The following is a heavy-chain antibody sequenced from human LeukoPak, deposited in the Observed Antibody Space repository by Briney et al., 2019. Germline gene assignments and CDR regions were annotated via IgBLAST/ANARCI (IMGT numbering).Heavy chain of an antibody. CDR3: ARDVSGYEFVY. Sequence: SETLSLTCTVSGGSISSGGYYWSWIRQHPGKGLEWIGYIYYSGSTYYNPSLKSRVTISVDTSKNQFSLKLSSVTAADTAVYYCARDVSGYEFVYWGQGTLVTVSS. CDR2: IYYSGST. D-gene: IGHD5-12*01. CDR1: GGSISSGGYY. J-gene: IGHJ4*02. V-gene: IGHV4-31*03.